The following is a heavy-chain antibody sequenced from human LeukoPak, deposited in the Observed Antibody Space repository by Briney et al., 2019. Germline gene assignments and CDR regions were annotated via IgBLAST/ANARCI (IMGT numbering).Heavy chain of an antibody. Sequence: ASVKVSCKASGYIFSDYDINWVRQATGQGLEWMAWINPNSGNTGTARKFRGRVTITRNISTHTVYMELSSLRSEDTAVYYCARGLSCGSTTCYGGVMPVAVNYFYYYMDVWGKGTTVTVSS. CDR3: ARGLSCGSTTCYGGVMPVAVNYFYYYMDV. D-gene: IGHD2-2*01. J-gene: IGHJ6*03. CDR1: GYIFSDYD. CDR2: INPNSGNT. V-gene: IGHV1-8*03.